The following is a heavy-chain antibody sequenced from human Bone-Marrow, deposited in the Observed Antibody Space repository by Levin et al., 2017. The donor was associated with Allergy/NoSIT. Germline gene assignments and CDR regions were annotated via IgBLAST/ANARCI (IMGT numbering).Heavy chain of an antibody. J-gene: IGHJ4*02. D-gene: IGHD4-23*01. CDR1: GFTFDDYA. Sequence: GGSLRLSCAASGFTFDDYAMHWVRQAPGKGLEWVSGISWNSGSICYADSVKGRFTISRDNAKNSLYLQMNSLRAEDTALYYCAKDSGVTVGPSEFDYWGQGTLVTVSS. CDR3: AKDSGVTVGPSEFDY. V-gene: IGHV3-9*01. CDR2: ISWNSGSI.